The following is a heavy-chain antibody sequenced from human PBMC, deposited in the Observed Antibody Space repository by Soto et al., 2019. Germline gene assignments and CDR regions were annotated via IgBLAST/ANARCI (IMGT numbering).Heavy chain of an antibody. Sequence: GGSLRLSCTTSGFTFSNYWMAWVRQGPGKGLEWLANIKQDGSETYYVDSVRGRFTVSRDNAQNSLSLQMSTLRAEDTAVYYCVASEDIHVVGYWGQGTLVTVSS. V-gene: IGHV3-7*01. CDR2: IKQDGSET. CDR3: VASEDIHVVGY. CDR1: GFTFSNYW. J-gene: IGHJ4*02. D-gene: IGHD2-21*01.